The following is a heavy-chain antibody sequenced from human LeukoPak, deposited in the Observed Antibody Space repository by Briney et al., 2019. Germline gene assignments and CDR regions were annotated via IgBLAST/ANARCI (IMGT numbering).Heavy chain of an antibody. CDR1: GGSISSSSYY. J-gene: IGHJ3*02. V-gene: IGHV4-39*01. Sequence: SETLSLTCTVSGGSISSSSYYTGWIRQPPPKGLEWIAKIYYSGSTYYNPSLQSRVTISVDTSKNQFSLRLSSVTAADTAVYYCARAFAGYYDSIDAFDIWGQGTMVTVSS. CDR3: ARAFAGYYDSIDAFDI. CDR2: IYYSGST. D-gene: IGHD3-22*01.